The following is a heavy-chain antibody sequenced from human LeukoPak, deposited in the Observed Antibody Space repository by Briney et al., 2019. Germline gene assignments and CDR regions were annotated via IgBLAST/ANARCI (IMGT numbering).Heavy chain of an antibody. Sequence: TLSLTCTVSGGSISSGGYYWSWIRQHPGKGLEWIGYIYYSGSTYYNPSLKSRVTISVDTSKNQFSLKLSSVTAADTAVYYCARVTFNYDSSGYFSVDAFDIWGQGTTVTVSS. CDR3: ARVTFNYDSSGYFSVDAFDI. D-gene: IGHD3-22*01. CDR1: GGSISSGGYY. CDR2: IYYSGST. V-gene: IGHV4-31*03. J-gene: IGHJ3*02.